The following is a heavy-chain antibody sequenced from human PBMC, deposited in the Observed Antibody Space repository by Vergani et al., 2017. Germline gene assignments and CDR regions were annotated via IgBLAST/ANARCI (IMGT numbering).Heavy chain of an antibody. CDR3: VRDGGRCAGGRCYTEAWDY. V-gene: IGHV3-30-3*01. D-gene: IGHD2-2*02. CDR1: GFALNRHA. CDR2: ISFDGTNE. J-gene: IGHJ4*02. Sequence: QVQLVESGGGVVQPGTSLRLSCVVSGFALNRHAMYWVRQAPGKGLEWVVGISFDGTNEYYPDLVKGRFTISRDIAKNTLYLQVRCLRLEDTGVYHCVRDGGRCAGGRCYTEAWDYWGQGTPVTVSS.